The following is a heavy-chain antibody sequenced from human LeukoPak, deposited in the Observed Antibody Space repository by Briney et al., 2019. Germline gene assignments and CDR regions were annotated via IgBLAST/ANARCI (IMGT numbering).Heavy chain of an antibody. Sequence: PSQTLSLTCTVSGGSISSGSYYWSWIRQPAGKGLEWIGRIYTSGSTNYNPSLKSRVTISVDTSKNQFSLKLSSVTAADTAVYYCARDGNWNCDYWGQGTLVTVSS. CDR1: GGSISSGSYY. J-gene: IGHJ4*02. CDR2: IYTSGST. CDR3: ARDGNWNCDY. D-gene: IGHD1-1*01. V-gene: IGHV4-61*02.